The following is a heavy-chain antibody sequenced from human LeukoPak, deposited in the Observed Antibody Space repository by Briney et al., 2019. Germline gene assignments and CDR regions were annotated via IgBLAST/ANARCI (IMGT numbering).Heavy chain of an antibody. CDR2: ISYDGSNK. V-gene: IGHV3-30*18. Sequence: PGGSLRLSCAASGFTFSSYGMHWVRQAPGKGLEWVAVISYDGSNKYYADSVKGRLTISRDNSKNTLYLQMSSLRAEDTAVYYCAKPSAAAYYGMDVWGQGTTVTVSS. CDR1: GFTFSSYG. CDR3: AKPSAAAYYGMDV. J-gene: IGHJ6*02. D-gene: IGHD6-13*01.